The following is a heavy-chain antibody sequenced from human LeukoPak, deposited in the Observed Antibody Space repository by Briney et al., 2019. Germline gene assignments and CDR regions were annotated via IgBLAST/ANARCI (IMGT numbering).Heavy chain of an antibody. V-gene: IGHV3-23*01. CDR1: GFTFSSYA. Sequence: GGSLRLSCAASGFTFSSYAMSWVRQAPGKGLEWVSGISGSGGTTYYADSVKGRFTISRDNSKNTYQQMNSLSAEDTAAYYCAKDSRSTLPRGRLDYWGEGTLVTVSS. CDR2: ISGSGGTT. D-gene: IGHD2-21*02. CDR3: AKDSRSTLPRGRLDY. J-gene: IGHJ4*02.